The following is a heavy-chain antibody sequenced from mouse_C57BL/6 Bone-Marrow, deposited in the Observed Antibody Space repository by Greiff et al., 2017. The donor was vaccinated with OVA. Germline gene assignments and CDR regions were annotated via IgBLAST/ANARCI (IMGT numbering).Heavy chain of an antibody. CDR2: ISNLAYSI. D-gene: IGHD1-1*01. J-gene: IGHJ4*01. CDR3: ARHSYYYGSSLYYAMDY. CDR1: GFTFSDYG. Sequence: EVMLVESGGGLVQPGGSLKLSCAASGFTFSDYGMAWVRQAPRKGPEWVAFISNLAYSIYYADTVTGRFTSSSENAKNTLYLEISSLRSEDTAMYYCARHSYYYGSSLYYAMDYWGQGTSVTVSS. V-gene: IGHV5-15*01.